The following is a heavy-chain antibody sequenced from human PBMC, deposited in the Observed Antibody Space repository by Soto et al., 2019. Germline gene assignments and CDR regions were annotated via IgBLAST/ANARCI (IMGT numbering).Heavy chain of an antibody. CDR3: ARDQQEQQLAHDAFDI. V-gene: IGHV1-18*01. D-gene: IGHD6-13*01. Sequence: ASVKVSCKASGYTFTSYGLSWVRQAPGQGLEWMGWISAYNGNTKYSQKFQGRVTITRDTSASTAYMELSSLRSEDTAVYYCARDQQEQQLAHDAFDIWGQGTMVTVSS. J-gene: IGHJ3*02. CDR2: ISAYNGNT. CDR1: GYTFTSYG.